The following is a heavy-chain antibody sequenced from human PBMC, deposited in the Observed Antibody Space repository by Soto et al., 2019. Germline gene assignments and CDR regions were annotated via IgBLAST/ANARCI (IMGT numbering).Heavy chain of an antibody. Sequence: EVQLSESGGGLVQPGGSLRLSCAASGFTFSSYAMSWVRQAPGKGLEWVSAISGSGGSTYYADSVKGRFTISRDNSKNTLYLQMNSLRAEDTAVYYCANRPYSSSWQVGDYYGMDVWGQGTTVTVSS. J-gene: IGHJ6*02. CDR1: GFTFSSYA. D-gene: IGHD6-13*01. CDR2: ISGSGGST. CDR3: ANRPYSSSWQVGDYYGMDV. V-gene: IGHV3-23*01.